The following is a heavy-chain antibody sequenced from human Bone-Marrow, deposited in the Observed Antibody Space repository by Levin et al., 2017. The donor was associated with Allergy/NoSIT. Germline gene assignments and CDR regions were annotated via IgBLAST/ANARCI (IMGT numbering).Heavy chain of an antibody. CDR1: GFTFSNAW. CDR2: IKSKTDGGTT. Sequence: GESLKISCAASGFTFSNAWMSWVRQAPGKGLEWVGRIKSKTDGGTTDYAAPVKGRFTISRDDSKNTLYLQMNSLKTEDTAVYYCTTGPSPYPRYDFWSGDTLFDYWGQGTLVTVSS. CDR3: TTGPSPYPRYDFWSGDTLFDY. V-gene: IGHV3-15*01. D-gene: IGHD3-3*01. J-gene: IGHJ4*02.